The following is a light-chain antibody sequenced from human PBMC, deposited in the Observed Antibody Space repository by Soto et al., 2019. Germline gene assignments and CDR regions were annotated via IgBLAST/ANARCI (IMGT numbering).Light chain of an antibody. CDR2: GAS. J-gene: IGKJ2*01. Sequence: EIVMTQSPATLSVSPGERATLSCRASQSVSSNLAWYQQKPGQAPTLLIYGASARATGIPARFSGSGSGTEFTLTISSLQSEDFAVYYCQHYNNWPFTFGQGTKLAI. CDR3: QHYNNWPFT. CDR1: QSVSSN. V-gene: IGKV3-15*01.